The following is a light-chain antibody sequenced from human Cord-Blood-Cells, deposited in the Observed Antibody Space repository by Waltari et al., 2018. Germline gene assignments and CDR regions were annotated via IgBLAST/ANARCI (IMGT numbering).Light chain of an antibody. CDR2: DVS. V-gene: IGLV2-14*03. J-gene: IGLJ1*01. CDR1: SSDVGGSNY. CDR3: SSYTSSSTLV. Sequence: QSALTQPASVSGSPGQPITISCPGTSSDVGGSNYVSWYQQHPGKAPKLMIYDVSNRPSGVSNRFSGSNAGNTASLTISGLQAEDEAEYYCSSYTSSSTLVFGTGTKVTVV.